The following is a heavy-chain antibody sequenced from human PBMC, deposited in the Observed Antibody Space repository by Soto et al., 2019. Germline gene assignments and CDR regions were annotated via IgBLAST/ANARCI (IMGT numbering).Heavy chain of an antibody. CDR2: IDPSDSYT. D-gene: IGHD2-2*01. CDR3: ARHRLSTWDAFDL. V-gene: IGHV5-10-1*04. J-gene: IGHJ3*01. CDR1: GYSFTSYW. Sequence: GESLKISCKGSGYSFTSYWIAWVRQMPGKGLEWMGRIDPSDSYTNYSPSFQGQVTISADKSISTAYLQWNSLQASDTAMYYCARHRLSTWDAFDLWGQGTMVTVSS.